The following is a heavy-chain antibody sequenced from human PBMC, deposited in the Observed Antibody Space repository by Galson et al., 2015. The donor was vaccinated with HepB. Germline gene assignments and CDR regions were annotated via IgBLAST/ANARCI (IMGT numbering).Heavy chain of an antibody. CDR2: TYYRSKWYN. V-gene: IGHV6-1*01. D-gene: IGHD7-27*01. CDR3: ARDPVDSDYWGYYYYGMDV. CDR1: GDSVSSNSAA. Sequence: CAISGDSVSSNSAAWNWIRQSPSRGLEWLGRTYYRSKWYNDYAVSVKSRITINPDTSKNQFSLQLNSVTPEDTAVYYCARDPVDSDYWGYYYYGMDVWGQRTTVTVSS. J-gene: IGHJ6*02.